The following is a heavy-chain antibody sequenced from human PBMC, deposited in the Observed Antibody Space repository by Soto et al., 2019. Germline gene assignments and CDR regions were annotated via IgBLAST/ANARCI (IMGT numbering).Heavy chain of an antibody. D-gene: IGHD3-9*01. J-gene: IGHJ3*02. Sequence: PGGSLRLSCAASGFTFSDYYMSWIRQAPGKGLEWVSYIGSSSSYTNYADSVKGRFTISRDSAKNSLYLQMNSLRAEDTAVYYCARDADILPGSDAFDIWGQGTMVTVSS. CDR2: IGSSSSYT. CDR3: ARDADILPGSDAFDI. CDR1: GFTFSDYY. V-gene: IGHV3-11*05.